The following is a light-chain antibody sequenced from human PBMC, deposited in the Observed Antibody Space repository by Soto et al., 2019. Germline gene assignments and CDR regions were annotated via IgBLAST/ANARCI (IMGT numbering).Light chain of an antibody. J-gene: IGLJ1*01. CDR1: SSDVGGYNY. CDR3: SSYAGSYTFGV. Sequence: QSALTQPRSVSGSPGQSVTISCTGTSSDVGGYNYVSWYQQYPGKAPKLMIYDVTKWSAGVPDRFSGSKSGNTASLTISGLQTDDEADYYCSSYAGSYTFGVFGTGTKLTVL. V-gene: IGLV2-11*01. CDR2: DVT.